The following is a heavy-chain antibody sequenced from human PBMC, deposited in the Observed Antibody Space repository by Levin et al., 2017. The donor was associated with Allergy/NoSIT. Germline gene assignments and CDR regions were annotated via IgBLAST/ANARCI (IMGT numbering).Heavy chain of an antibody. CDR1: GFTFSSYA. V-gene: IGHV3-30-3*01. CDR3: ARPLTFGGVIVRWQPDFDY. D-gene: IGHD3-16*02. Sequence: GESLKISCAASGFTFSSYAMHWVRQAPGKGLEWVAVISYDGSNKYYADSVKGRFTISRDNSKNTLYLQMNSLRAEDTAVYYCARPLTFGGVIVRWQPDFDYWGQGTLVTVSS. J-gene: IGHJ4*02. CDR2: ISYDGSNK.